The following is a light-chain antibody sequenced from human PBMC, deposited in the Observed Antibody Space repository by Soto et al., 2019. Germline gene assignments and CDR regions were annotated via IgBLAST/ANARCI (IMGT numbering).Light chain of an antibody. CDR3: QQYYSAPWT. CDR1: QSITTL. V-gene: IGKV1-5*03. CDR2: KAS. J-gene: IGKJ1*01. Sequence: DIQMTQSPSTLSASVGDRFAITCRASQSITTLLAWYQQKPGKAPKLLIYKASSLESGVPSTFSGTGSGTGTEFTLTINSLQPDDFATYYCQQYYSAPWTFGQGTKVEI.